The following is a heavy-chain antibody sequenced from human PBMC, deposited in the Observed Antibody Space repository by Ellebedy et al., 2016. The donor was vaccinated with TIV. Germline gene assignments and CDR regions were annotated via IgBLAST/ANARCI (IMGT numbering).Heavy chain of an antibody. D-gene: IGHD3-22*01. CDR3: AVALLDRSGYYYFDF. J-gene: IGHJ4*02. V-gene: IGHV3-23*01. CDR2: LRANCDNA. Sequence: GESLKISCAGSGFTFSSYALTWVRQSPGKGLEWVSALRANCDNAYYAASVKGRFSISRDNSQNTLFLQMNSLRAEDTAVYYCAVALLDRSGYYYFDFWGQGTLVTVSS. CDR1: GFTFSSYA.